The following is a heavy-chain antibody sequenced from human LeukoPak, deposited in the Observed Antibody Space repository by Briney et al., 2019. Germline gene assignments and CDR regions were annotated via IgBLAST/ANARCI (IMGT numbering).Heavy chain of an antibody. J-gene: IGHJ4*02. Sequence: GGSLRLSCAASGFTFSSYAMHWVRQAPGKGLEWVAVISYDGSSKYYADSVKGRFTISRDNSKDTLYLQMNSLRAEDTAVYYCASCSSTSCYYYFDYWGQGTLVTVSS. CDR2: ISYDGSSK. CDR1: GFTFSSYA. CDR3: ASCSSTSCYYYFDY. D-gene: IGHD2-2*01. V-gene: IGHV3-30-3*01.